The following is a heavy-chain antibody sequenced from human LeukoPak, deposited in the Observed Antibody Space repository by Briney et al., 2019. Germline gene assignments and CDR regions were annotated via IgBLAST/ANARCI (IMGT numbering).Heavy chain of an antibody. Sequence: GGSLRLSCAASGFTFSSYSMNWVRQAPGKGLEWVSSISSSSSYIYYADSVKGRFTISRDIAKNSLYLQMNSLRAEDTAVYYCARAPRADFWSGYYFDYWGQGTLVTVSS. CDR3: ARAPRADFWSGYYFDY. CDR2: ISSSSSYI. V-gene: IGHV3-21*01. D-gene: IGHD3-3*01. J-gene: IGHJ4*02. CDR1: GFTFSSYS.